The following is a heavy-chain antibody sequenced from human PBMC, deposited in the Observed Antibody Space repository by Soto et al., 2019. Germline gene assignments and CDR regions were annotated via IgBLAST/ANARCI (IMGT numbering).Heavy chain of an antibody. V-gene: IGHV1-8*01. D-gene: IGHD3-3*01. Sequence: ASVKVSCKASGYTFTSYDINWVRQATGQGLEWMGWMNPNSGNTGYAQKFQGRVTMTRNTSKSTAYMGLGSLRSEDTAVYYCARGRSTEEDTIFGVVIIVYYYYYMDVWGKGTTVTVSS. CDR2: MNPNSGNT. CDR3: ARGRSTEEDTIFGVVIIVYYYYYMDV. J-gene: IGHJ6*03. CDR1: GYTFTSYD.